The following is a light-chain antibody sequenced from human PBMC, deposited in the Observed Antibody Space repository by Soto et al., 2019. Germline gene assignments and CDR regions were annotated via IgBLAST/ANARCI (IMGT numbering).Light chain of an antibody. CDR2: HTS. CDR1: QSVGGSS. Sequence: EPVLTQSPGTLSLSPGERATLSCRASQSVGGSSLAWYQQRPGQAPRLLIYHTSNRATGIPDRFSGSGSGTDFTLTISRLEPEDFAVYYCQQYGSSPRTFGQGTKVDIK. J-gene: IGKJ1*01. CDR3: QQYGSSPRT. V-gene: IGKV3-20*01.